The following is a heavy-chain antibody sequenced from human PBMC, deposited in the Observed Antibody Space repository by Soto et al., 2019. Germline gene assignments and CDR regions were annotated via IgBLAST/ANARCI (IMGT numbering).Heavy chain of an antibody. CDR3: ARGCDVDTAMVTDY. Sequence: SETLSLTCAVSGGSISSGGYSWSWIRQPPGKGLEWIGYIYHSGSTYYNPSLKSRVTISVDRSKNQFSLKLSSVTAADTAVYYCARGCDVDTAMVTDYWGQGTLVTVSS. CDR1: GGSISSGGYS. J-gene: IGHJ4*02. CDR2: IYHSGST. D-gene: IGHD5-18*01. V-gene: IGHV4-30-2*01.